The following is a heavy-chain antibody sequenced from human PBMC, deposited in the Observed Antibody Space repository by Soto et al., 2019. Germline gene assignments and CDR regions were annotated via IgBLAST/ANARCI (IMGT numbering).Heavy chain of an antibody. CDR3: ADNAYGGQLDN. J-gene: IGHJ4*02. D-gene: IGHD4-17*01. CDR1: GFTFSTYN. V-gene: IGHV3-21*06. CDR2: ISSSSRHI. Sequence: GGSLRLSCGGSGFTFSTYNLNWVRQAPGRGLEWVASISSSSRHIYYSESLKGRISISRDNAKNSVNLQINRLRGADTDVYYCADNAYGGQLDNWGQGTLVTVSS.